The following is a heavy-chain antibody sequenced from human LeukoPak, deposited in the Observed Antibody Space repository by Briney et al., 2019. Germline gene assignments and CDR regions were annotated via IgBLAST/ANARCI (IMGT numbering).Heavy chain of an antibody. V-gene: IGHV3-7*04. Sequence: GGSLRLSCAASGFTFSNYWMTWVRQAPGKGLEWVANIKHDGGEKYYVDSVKGRFTISRDNAKNSPYLQMNSLRAEDTAVYYCARQPLFPHRFDPWGQGTLVTVSS. CDR1: GFTFSNYW. J-gene: IGHJ5*02. CDR2: IKHDGGEK. CDR3: ARQPLFPHRFDP.